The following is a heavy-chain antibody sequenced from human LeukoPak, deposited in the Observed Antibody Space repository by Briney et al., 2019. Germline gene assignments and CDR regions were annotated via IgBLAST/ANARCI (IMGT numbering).Heavy chain of an antibody. Sequence: GGSLRLSCAASGFTFSSYWMHWVRQAPGKGLVWFSRINSDGSSTSYADSVKGRFTISRDNAKNTLYLQMNSLRAEDTAVYYCARAGTVGAQGWFDPWGQGTLVTVSS. CDR3: ARAGTVGAQGWFDP. CDR1: GFTFSSYW. V-gene: IGHV3-74*01. J-gene: IGHJ5*02. CDR2: INSDGSST. D-gene: IGHD1-26*01.